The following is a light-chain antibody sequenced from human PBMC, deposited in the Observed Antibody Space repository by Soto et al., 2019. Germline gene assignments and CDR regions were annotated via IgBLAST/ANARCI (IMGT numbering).Light chain of an antibody. V-gene: IGLV2-8*01. CDR1: SSDVGGYNY. Sequence: QYALTQPPSASGSPGQSVTISCTGNSSDVGGYNYVSWYQQHPGKVPKLMVYEVNKRPSGVPDRFSGSKSGNTASLTVSGLQAEDEADYYCTSYAGGNNVFGTGTKVTVL. CDR3: TSYAGGNNV. CDR2: EVN. J-gene: IGLJ1*01.